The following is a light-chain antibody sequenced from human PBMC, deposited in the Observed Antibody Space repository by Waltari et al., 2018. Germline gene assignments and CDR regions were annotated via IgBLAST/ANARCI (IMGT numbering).Light chain of an antibody. Sequence: QSVLTQPPSASGTPGQRVTISCSGTSSNHGNKVVNWYQQVPGTAPNLLIYRNDLRPSWVPDRFSASKSGTSASLAISGLQSEDEAEYYCASWDDSLNGHWVFGGGTKVTVL. CDR2: RND. V-gene: IGLV1-44*01. CDR3: ASWDDSLNGHWV. J-gene: IGLJ3*02. CDR1: SSNHGNKV.